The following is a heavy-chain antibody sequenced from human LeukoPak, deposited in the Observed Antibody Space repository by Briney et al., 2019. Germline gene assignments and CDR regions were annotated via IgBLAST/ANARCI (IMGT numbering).Heavy chain of an antibody. CDR2: ISGSGAST. CDR3: ARVGESYDLLSGYQNSYFDL. CDR1: GFTFSSYG. J-gene: IGHJ2*01. D-gene: IGHD3-3*01. Sequence: GGTLRLSCAASGFTFSSYGMSWVRQAPGKGLEWVSAISGSGASTYYADSVKGRFTISRDNAKTSLYLQMNSLRAEDTAVYFCARVGESYDLLSGYQNSYFDLWGRGTPVTVSS. V-gene: IGHV3-23*01.